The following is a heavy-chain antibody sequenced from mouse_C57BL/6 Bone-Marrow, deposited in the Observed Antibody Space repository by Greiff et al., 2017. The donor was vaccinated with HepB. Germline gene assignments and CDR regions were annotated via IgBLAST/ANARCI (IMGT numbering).Heavy chain of an antibody. V-gene: IGHV1-81*01. Sequence: VQLQQSGAELARPGASVKLSCKASGYTFTSYGISWVKQSTGQGLEWIGEIYPRSGNTYYNEKFKGKATLTADKSYSTAYMDLRSLTSEDSAVYFCVRAPILYYFDYWGQGTTLTVSS. J-gene: IGHJ2*01. CDR1: GYTFTSYG. CDR3: VRAPILYYFDY. CDR2: IYPRSGNT.